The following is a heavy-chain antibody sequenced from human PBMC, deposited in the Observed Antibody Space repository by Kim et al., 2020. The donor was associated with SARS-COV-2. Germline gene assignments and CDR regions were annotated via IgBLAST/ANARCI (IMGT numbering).Heavy chain of an antibody. J-gene: IGHJ4*02. D-gene: IGHD3-10*01. CDR3: ARGDYYYGSGSYYS. V-gene: IGHV4-34*01. Sequence: NPSRKARVTISVDTSKNQFSLKLSSVTAADTAVYYGARGDYYYGSGSYYSWGQGTLVTVSS.